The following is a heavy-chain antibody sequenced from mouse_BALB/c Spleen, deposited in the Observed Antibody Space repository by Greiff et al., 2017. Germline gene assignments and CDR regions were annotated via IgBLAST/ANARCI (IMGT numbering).Heavy chain of an antibody. CDR1: GFTFSSYG. V-gene: IGHV5-6*02. CDR3: ARHRDGYYFDD. CDR2: ISSGGSYT. Sequence: DVMLVESGGDLVKPGGSLKLSCAASGFTFSSYGMSWVRQTPDKRLEWVATISSGGSYTYYPDSVKGRFTISRDNAKNTLYLQMSSLKSEDTAMYYCARHRDGYYFDDWGQGTTLTVSS. J-gene: IGHJ2*01. D-gene: IGHD2-3*01.